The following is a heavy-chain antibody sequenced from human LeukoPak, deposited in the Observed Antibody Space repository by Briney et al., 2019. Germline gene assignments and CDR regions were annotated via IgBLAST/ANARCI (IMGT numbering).Heavy chain of an antibody. CDR2: ISWNSGSI. Sequence: GRSLRLSCAASGFTFDDYAMHWVRQAPGKGLEWVSGISWNSGSIGYADSVKGRFTISRDNAKNSLYLQMNSLRAEDTAVYYCARDGAAAILYYFDYWGQGTLVTVSS. V-gene: IGHV3-9*01. CDR1: GFTFDDYA. D-gene: IGHD2-2*02. CDR3: ARDGAAAILYYFDY. J-gene: IGHJ4*02.